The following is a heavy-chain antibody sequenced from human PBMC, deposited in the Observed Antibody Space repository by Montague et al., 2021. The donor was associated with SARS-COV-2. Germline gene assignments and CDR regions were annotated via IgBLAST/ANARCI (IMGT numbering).Heavy chain of an antibody. CDR3: ARRGRPYSGYTTGYFDY. CDR2: IDPSDSYT. Sequence: QSGAEVKKPGESLRISCKVSGYIFISHWITWVRQMPGKGLEWMGRIDPSDSYTNYSPSFQGHVSISVDKSISTAYLQWSSLKASDTAMYYCARRGRPYSGYTTGYFDYWGLGTLVTVSS. D-gene: IGHD5-12*01. CDR1: GYIFISHW. V-gene: IGHV5-10-1*01. J-gene: IGHJ4*02.